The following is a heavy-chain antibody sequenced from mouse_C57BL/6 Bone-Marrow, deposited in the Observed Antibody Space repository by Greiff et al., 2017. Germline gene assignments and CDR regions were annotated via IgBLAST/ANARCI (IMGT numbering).Heavy chain of an antibody. CDR2: IRSKSNNYAT. J-gene: IGHJ4*01. Sequence: EVQLVESGGGLVQPKGSLKLSCAASGFSFNTYAMNWVRQAPGKGLEWVARIRSKSNNYATYYADSVKDRFTISRDDSESMIYLQMNNLKTEDTAMYYGVRHSPLPRGAMDYWGQGTSVTVSS. CDR1: GFSFNTYA. V-gene: IGHV10-1*01. D-gene: IGHD2-10*01. CDR3: VRHSPLPRGAMDY.